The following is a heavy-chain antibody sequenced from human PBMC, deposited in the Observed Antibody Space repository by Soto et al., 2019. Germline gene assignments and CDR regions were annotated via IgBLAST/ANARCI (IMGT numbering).Heavy chain of an antibody. CDR2: ISYRGNT. J-gene: IGHJ1*01. Sequence: SETLSLTCTVSSVSLTTGGFYWSWVRQYPGKGLEWIAYISYRGNTYYNPSLKSRVSMSVDKSANQFSLNLKSVTAADTAVYYCATPTPYCGGDCYSLYFQHWGQGALVTVSS. V-gene: IGHV4-31*03. CDR1: SVSLTTGGFY. CDR3: ATPTPYCGGDCYSLYFQH. D-gene: IGHD2-21*02.